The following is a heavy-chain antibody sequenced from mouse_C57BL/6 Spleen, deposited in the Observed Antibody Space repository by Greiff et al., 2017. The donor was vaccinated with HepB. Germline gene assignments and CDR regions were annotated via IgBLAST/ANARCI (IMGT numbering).Heavy chain of an antibody. CDR1: GYAFSSSW. CDR3: ARGLYSGYDVYFDV. V-gene: IGHV1-82*01. J-gene: IGHJ1*03. CDR2: IYPGDGDT. Sequence: QVQLKQSGPELVKPGASVKISCKASGYAFSSSWMNWVKQRPGKGLEWIGRIYPGDGDTNYNGKFKGKATLTADKSSSTAYMQLSSLTSEDSAVYFCARGLYSGYDVYFDVSGTATTVTVSS. D-gene: IGHD2-2*01.